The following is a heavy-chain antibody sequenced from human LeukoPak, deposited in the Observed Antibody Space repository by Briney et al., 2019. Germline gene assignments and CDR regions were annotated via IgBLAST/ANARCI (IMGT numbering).Heavy chain of an antibody. J-gene: IGHJ1*01. CDR2: IRKKSDRYTT. CDR3: ADIGGGGSNTR. V-gene: IGHV3-72*01. CDR1: GFTVSDHY. Sequence: GGSLRLSCVASGFTVSDHYLDWVRQAPGKGLEWVGLIRKKSDRYTTEYAASVKGRFTISRDDSTNSVYLQMSSLKSEDTAVYYCADIGGGGSNTRWGEGTVVAVSS. D-gene: IGHD2-15*01.